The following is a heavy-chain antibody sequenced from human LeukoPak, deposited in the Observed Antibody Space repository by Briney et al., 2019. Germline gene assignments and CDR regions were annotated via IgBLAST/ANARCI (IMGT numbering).Heavy chain of an antibody. J-gene: IGHJ4*02. CDR2: ISYDGSDK. CDR3: ARDISSGWSLEY. D-gene: IGHD6-19*01. V-gene: IGHV3-30*03. CDR1: GFTFTNFG. Sequence: PGGSLRLYCAASGFTFTNFGMHWVRQAPGKGLEWVTFISYDGSDKSYTDSVKGRFTISRDNSKNTLYLQMNSLRDDDTVVYYCARDISSGWSLEYWGQGTLVTVSS.